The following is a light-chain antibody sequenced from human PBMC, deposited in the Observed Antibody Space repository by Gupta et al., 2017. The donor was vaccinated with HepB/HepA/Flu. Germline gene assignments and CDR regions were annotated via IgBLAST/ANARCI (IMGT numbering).Light chain of an antibody. CDR1: QSVSTY. Sequence: IVLTQSPATLSLSPGERATLSCRAGQSVSTYLNWYQQKPGQPPRLLSYDASNRASGIPGRFSGSGSATDFTLTSSSREAEDFAIYYWQQRSHWCTFGQGTKVEIK. V-gene: IGKV3-11*01. J-gene: IGKJ2*02. CDR3: QQRSHWCT. CDR2: DAS.